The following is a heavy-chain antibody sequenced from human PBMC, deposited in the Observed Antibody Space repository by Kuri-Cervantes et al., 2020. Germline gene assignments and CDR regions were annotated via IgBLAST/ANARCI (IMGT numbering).Heavy chain of an antibody. D-gene: IGHD6-6*01. CDR1: GYTFIDYY. J-gene: IGHJ6*03. V-gene: IGHV1-18*04. Sequence: ASVKVSCKASGYTFIDYYMHWVRQAPGQGLEWMGWISAYNGDTNYAQKLQGRVTMTTDTSTSTAYMELRSLRSDDTAVYYCASVGSSSSPPYYYYYMDVWGKGTTVTVSS. CDR2: ISAYNGDT. CDR3: ASVGSSSSPPYYYYYMDV.